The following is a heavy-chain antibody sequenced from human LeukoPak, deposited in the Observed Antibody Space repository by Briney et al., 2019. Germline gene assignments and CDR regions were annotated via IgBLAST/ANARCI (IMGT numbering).Heavy chain of an antibody. CDR1: GYILSSYN. Sequence: ASVKVSCKASGYILSSYNMHCVRQAPVQGLEWMGWISAYNGDTNYAQKLQGRVTMTTDTSTSTAYMELRSLRSDDTAVYYCARFSRIAVDPSFDYWGQGTLVTVSS. V-gene: IGHV1-18*04. CDR2: ISAYNGDT. D-gene: IGHD6-19*01. CDR3: ARFSRIAVDPSFDY. J-gene: IGHJ4*02.